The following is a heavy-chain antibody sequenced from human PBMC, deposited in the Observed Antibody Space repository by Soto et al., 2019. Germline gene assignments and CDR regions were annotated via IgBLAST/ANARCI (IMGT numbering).Heavy chain of an antibody. Sequence: ASVKVSCKPSGYTLNTYYLHWVRQAPGQGLEWMGIIHPSGGGSTYAQKFLGRVTMTRDTSTSTAFMELSSLRSEDTAVYYCARSGVTTTFDYWGQGTLVTVSS. CDR1: GYTLNTYY. D-gene: IGHD4-17*01. CDR3: ARSGVTTTFDY. CDR2: IHPSGGGS. J-gene: IGHJ4*02. V-gene: IGHV1-46*02.